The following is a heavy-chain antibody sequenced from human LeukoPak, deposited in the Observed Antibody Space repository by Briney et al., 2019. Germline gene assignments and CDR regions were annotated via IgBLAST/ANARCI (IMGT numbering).Heavy chain of an antibody. J-gene: IGHJ3*02. Sequence: PGGSLRLSCAASGFTFSSYWMHWVRQAPGKGLVWVSHINNDGSSTYYADSVKGRFTISRDNSKNTLYLQMNSLRAEDTAVYYCAKGDIAARPDDAFDIWGQGTMVTVSS. CDR1: GFTFSSYW. D-gene: IGHD6-6*01. V-gene: IGHV3-74*01. CDR3: AKGDIAARPDDAFDI. CDR2: INNDGSST.